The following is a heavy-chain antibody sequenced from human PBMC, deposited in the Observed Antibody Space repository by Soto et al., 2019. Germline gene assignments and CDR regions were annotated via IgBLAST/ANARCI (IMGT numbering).Heavy chain of an antibody. CDR3: ARAKYSSSWYHLSQGWFDP. CDR1: GFTFSSYS. D-gene: IGHD6-13*01. Sequence: EVQLVESGGGLVQPGGSLRLSCAASGFTFSSYSMNWVRQAPGKGLEWVSYISSSSSTIYYADSVKRRFTISRDNAKNSLYLPMNSLRDEDTAVYYCARAKYSSSWYHLSQGWFDPWGQGTLVTVSS. CDR2: ISSSSSTI. J-gene: IGHJ5*02. V-gene: IGHV3-48*02.